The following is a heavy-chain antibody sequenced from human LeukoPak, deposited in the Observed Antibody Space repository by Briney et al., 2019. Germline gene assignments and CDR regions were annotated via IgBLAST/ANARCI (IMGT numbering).Heavy chain of an antibody. Sequence: PGGSLRLSCAASGFTFSDYYMSWIRQAPGKGLEWVSYISSSGSTIYYADSVRGRFTISRDNAKNSLYLQMNSLRAEDTAVYYCARVSYYGSGSYLYYFDYWGQGTLVTVSS. D-gene: IGHD3-10*01. V-gene: IGHV3-11*01. CDR2: ISSSGSTI. J-gene: IGHJ4*02. CDR3: ARVSYYGSGSYLYYFDY. CDR1: GFTFSDYY.